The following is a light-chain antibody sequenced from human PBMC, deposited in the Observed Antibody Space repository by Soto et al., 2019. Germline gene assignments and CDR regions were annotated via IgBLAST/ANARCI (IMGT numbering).Light chain of an antibody. CDR2: EVS. J-gene: IGLJ3*02. CDR1: SSDIGVYNY. V-gene: IGLV2-14*01. CDR3: SSYTSSWV. Sequence: QSALTQPASVSGSPGQSITISCTGTSSDIGVYNYVSWYQQHPGKAPKLMIYEVSNRPSGVSNRFSGSKSGNTASLTISGLQAEDEADYYCSSYTSSWVFGGGTKLTVL.